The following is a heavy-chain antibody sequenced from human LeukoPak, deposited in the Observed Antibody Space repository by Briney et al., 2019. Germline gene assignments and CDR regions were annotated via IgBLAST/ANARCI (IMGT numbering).Heavy chain of an antibody. D-gene: IGHD3-10*01. J-gene: IGHJ3*02. CDR1: GGSISNYY. CDR2: IYYSGST. Sequence: TSETLSLTCTVSGGSISNYYWNWIRQPPGKGLEWIGYIYYSGSTNYNPSLKSRVTISLDTSRNQFSLKLNSVTAADTAVYYCAKSNGYGLVDIWGQGTMVTVSS. CDR3: AKSNGYGLVDI. V-gene: IGHV4-59*12.